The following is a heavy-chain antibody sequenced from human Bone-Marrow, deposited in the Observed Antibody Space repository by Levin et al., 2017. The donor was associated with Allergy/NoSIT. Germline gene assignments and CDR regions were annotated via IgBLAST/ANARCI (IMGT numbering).Heavy chain of an antibody. J-gene: IGHJ5*02. CDR2: VYPGGADT. CDR3: ARREIVGGNWFDP. D-gene: IGHD2-21*01. V-gene: IGHV5-51*01. Sequence: GESLKISCKGVGYSCINYWIVWVRQMPGKGLEWMGIVYPGGADTRYSPSFDGQVTISADQSSNTAYLHWRNLKTSDTAVYYWARREIVGGNWFDPWGQGTLVTVSS. CDR1: GYSCINYW.